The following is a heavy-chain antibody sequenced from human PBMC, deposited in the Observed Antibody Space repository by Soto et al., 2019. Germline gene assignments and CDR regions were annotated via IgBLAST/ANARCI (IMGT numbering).Heavy chain of an antibody. D-gene: IGHD5-12*01. CDR1: GGSIRDYY. V-gene: IGHV4-59*08. Sequence: SETLSLTCTVSGGSIRDYYWGWIRQSPGKGLEWIGYIYNNGNTNYNPSLKSRVTISADTSKSLLSLKLISVTAADTAVYYCARAAWINFYFDYWVQGTLVTVSS. J-gene: IGHJ4*02. CDR3: ARAAWINFYFDY. CDR2: IYNNGNT.